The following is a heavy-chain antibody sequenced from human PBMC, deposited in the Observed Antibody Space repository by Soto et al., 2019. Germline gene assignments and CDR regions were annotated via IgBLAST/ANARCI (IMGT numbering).Heavy chain of an antibody. CDR1: GGSISSSSYY. Sequence: SETLSLTCTVSGGSISSSSYYWGWIRQPPGKGLEWIGSIYYSGSTYYNPSLKSRVTISVDTSKNQISLKLSSVTAADTAVNNCASHWSSEGISAAGTFKEYLLGAYYYYGMDVWGQGTTVTVSS. CDR3: ASHWSSEGISAAGTFKEYLLGAYYYYGMDV. J-gene: IGHJ6*02. V-gene: IGHV4-39*01. CDR2: IYYSGST. D-gene: IGHD6-13*01.